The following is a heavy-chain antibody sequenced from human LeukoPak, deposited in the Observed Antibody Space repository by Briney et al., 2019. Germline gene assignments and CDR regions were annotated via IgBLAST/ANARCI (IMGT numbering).Heavy chain of an antibody. CDR1: GGTFSSSG. D-gene: IGHD2-2*01. V-gene: IGHV1-69*01. J-gene: IGHJ6*03. CDR2: IIPMIGTP. CDR3: ASHCSSTSCYADYYYMDV. Sequence: GSSVKVSCKASGGTFSSSGISWVRQAPGQGLEWMGGIIPMIGTPNYAQKFQGRVTITADESTSTAYVELSSLRSEDTAVYYCASHCSSTSCYADYYYMDVWGKGTTVTVSS.